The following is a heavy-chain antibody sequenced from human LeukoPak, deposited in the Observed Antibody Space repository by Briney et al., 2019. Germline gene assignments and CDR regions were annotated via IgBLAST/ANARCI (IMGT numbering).Heavy chain of an antibody. J-gene: IGHJ3*02. Sequence: GGSLRLSCAASGFTFSSYAMSWVRQAPGKGLEWVSSISSSSSYIYYADSVKGRLTISRDNAKNSLYLQMNSLRAEDTAVYYCARVVYYGSTPFDIWGQGTMVTVSS. CDR1: GFTFSSYA. V-gene: IGHV3-21*01. D-gene: IGHD3-10*01. CDR3: ARVVYYGSTPFDI. CDR2: ISSSSSYI.